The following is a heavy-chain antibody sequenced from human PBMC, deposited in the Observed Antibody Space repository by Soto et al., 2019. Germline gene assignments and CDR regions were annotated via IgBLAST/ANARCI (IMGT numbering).Heavy chain of an antibody. CDR1: GGPFSSYA. CDR3: AGHSSGVPGYYYGMDV. V-gene: IGHV1-69*12. Sequence: QVQLVQSGAEVKKPGSSVKVSCKASGGPFSSYAISWVRQAPGQGLEWMGGFIPIFGTASYALNFQGRVTITADESMSTAYMEMSSLRSEDTALYYCAGHSSGVPGYYYGMDVWGQGTTVTVPS. D-gene: IGHD3-22*01. CDR2: FIPIFGTA. J-gene: IGHJ6*02.